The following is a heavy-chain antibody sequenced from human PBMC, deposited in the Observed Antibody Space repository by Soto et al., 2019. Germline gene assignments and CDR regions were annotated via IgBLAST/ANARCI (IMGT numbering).Heavy chain of an antibody. V-gene: IGHV1-46*03. J-gene: IGHJ5*02. Sequence: QVQLVQSGAEVKKPGASVKVSCKASGYTFTSYYMHWVRQAPGQGLEWMGIINPSGGSTSYAQKFQGRVTRPRDTSTSTVYMELSSLRSEDTAVYYCARVSHRISPPQGNWFDPWGQGTLVTVSS. CDR3: ARVSHRISPPQGNWFDP. CDR1: GYTFTSYY. CDR2: INPSGGST.